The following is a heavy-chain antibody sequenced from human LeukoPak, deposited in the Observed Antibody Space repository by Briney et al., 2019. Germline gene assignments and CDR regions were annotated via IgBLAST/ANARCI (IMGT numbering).Heavy chain of an antibody. D-gene: IGHD5-18*01. Sequence: GGSLRLSCAASGFTLSIYAMSWVRRAPGKGLEWVSSISGSGGSTYYADSVKGRFTISRDNSKNTVYLQMNSVRAEDTAVYYCAKARDYSYGFALRHYFDYWGPRTMVT. CDR2: ISGSGGST. J-gene: IGHJ4*02. CDR3: AKARDYSYGFALRHYFDY. CDR1: GFTLSIYA. V-gene: IGHV3-23*01.